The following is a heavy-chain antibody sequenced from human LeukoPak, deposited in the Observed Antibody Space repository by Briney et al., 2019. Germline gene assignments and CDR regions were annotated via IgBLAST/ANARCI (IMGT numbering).Heavy chain of an antibody. Sequence: GGSLRLSCAASGFTFSSYAMSWVRQAPGKGLEWVSTISDSGGSTYYADSVKGRFTTSRDNSKNTLYLQMNSLRAEDTAVYYCAKAPRYDILTGYYFDYWGQGTLVTVSS. CDR2: ISDSGGST. CDR1: GFTFSSYA. J-gene: IGHJ4*02. D-gene: IGHD3-9*01. V-gene: IGHV3-23*01. CDR3: AKAPRYDILTGYYFDY.